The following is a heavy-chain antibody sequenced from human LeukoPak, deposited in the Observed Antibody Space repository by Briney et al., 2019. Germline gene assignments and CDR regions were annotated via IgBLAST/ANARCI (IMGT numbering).Heavy chain of an antibody. CDR2: ISAYNGNT. Sequence: GASVTVSCKASGYTFTGYYMHWVRQAPGQGREAMGWISAYNGNTNYAQKLQGRVTMTTDTSTSTAYVELRSLRSDDTAVYYCARVAIPKYCSGGSCYYYYYGMDVWGQGTTVTVSS. D-gene: IGHD2-15*01. CDR3: ARVAIPKYCSGGSCYYYYYGMDV. V-gene: IGHV1-18*04. CDR1: GYTFTGYY. J-gene: IGHJ6*02.